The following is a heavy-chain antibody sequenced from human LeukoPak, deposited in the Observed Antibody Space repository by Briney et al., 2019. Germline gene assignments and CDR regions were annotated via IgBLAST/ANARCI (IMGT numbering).Heavy chain of an antibody. V-gene: IGHV1-2*02. J-gene: IGHJ5*02. CDR3: ARVGCSGGSCEGDSGFDP. Sequence: ASVKVSCKASGYTFTGYYMHWVRQAPGQGLEWMGWINPNSGGTNYAQKFQGRVTMTRDTSISTAYMELSRLRSDDTAVYYCARVGCSGGSCEGDSGFDPWGQGTLVTVSS. CDR1: GYTFTGYY. CDR2: INPNSGGT. D-gene: IGHD2-15*01.